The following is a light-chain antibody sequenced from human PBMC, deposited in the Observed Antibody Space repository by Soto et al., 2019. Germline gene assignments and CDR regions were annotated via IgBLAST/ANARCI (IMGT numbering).Light chain of an antibody. CDR2: SAF. Sequence: EIVLTQSPATLSVSPGERATLSCRASQSISNSLAWYQQKPGQAPRLVIYSAFTRATGIPARFSGSGSGTEFTLTISSLQSEDFAVYYCQQYNKWPPWTVGQGTKVDIK. V-gene: IGKV3-15*01. CDR3: QQYNKWPPWT. CDR1: QSISNS. J-gene: IGKJ1*01.